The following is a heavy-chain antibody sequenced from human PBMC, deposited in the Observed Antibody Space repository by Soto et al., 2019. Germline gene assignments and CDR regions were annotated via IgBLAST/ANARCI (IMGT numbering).Heavy chain of an antibody. V-gene: IGHV3-30*18. J-gene: IGHJ4*02. CDR2: ISYDGSNK. CDR3: AKDPGLYNGSAYCFDY. CDR1: GFTFSSYG. D-gene: IGHD1-26*01. Sequence: QVQLVESGGGVVQPGRSLRLSCAASGFTFSSYGMHWVRQAPGKGLEWVAVISYDGSNKYYADSVKGRFTVSRDNSKNSLYQQINSLGANHTAVYYYAKDPGLYNGSAYCFDYRGQGTLMTVSS.